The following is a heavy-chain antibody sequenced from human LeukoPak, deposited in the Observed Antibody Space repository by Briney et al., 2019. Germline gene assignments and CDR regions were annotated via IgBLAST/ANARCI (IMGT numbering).Heavy chain of an antibody. CDR2: MNPNSGNT. CDR3: ARAPREGYYDILTGYDWFDP. V-gene: IGHV1-8*03. D-gene: IGHD3-9*01. Sequence: PGASVKVSCKASGYTFTSYDINWMRQATGQGLEWMGWMNPNSGNTGYAQKFQGRGTITRNTSISTAYMELSSLRSEDTAVYYCARAPREGYYDILTGYDWFDPWGQGTLVTVSS. CDR1: GYTFTSYD. J-gene: IGHJ5*02.